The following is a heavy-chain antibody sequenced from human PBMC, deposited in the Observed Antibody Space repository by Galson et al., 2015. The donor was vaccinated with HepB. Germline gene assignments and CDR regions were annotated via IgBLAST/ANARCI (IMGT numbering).Heavy chain of an antibody. CDR3: AAEPYCGGDCYSLSAYYGMDV. D-gene: IGHD2-21*02. CDR1: GFTFTSSA. J-gene: IGHJ6*02. Sequence: SVKVSCKASGFTFTSSAMQWVRQARGQRLEWIGWIVVGSGNTNYAQKFQERVTITRDMSTSTAYMELSSLRSEDTAVYYCAAEPYCGGDCYSLSAYYGMDVWGQGTTVTVPS. CDR2: IVVGSGNT. V-gene: IGHV1-58*02.